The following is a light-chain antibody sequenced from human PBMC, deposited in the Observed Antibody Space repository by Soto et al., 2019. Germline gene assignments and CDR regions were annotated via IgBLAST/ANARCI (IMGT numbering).Light chain of an antibody. CDR2: GAS. J-gene: IGKJ1*01. CDR1: QRISSN. CDR3: QQYGSSGT. V-gene: IGKV3-15*01. Sequence: EIVMTQSPATLSVSPGGRATLSCRASQRISSNLAWYQHKPGQAPRLLIFGASTRATGIPARFSGSGSETEFTLTISSLQSEDFAVYYCQQYGSSGTFGQGTKVDIK.